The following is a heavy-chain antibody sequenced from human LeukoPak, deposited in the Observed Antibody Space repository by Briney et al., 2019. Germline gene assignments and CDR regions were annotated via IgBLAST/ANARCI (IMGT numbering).Heavy chain of an antibody. J-gene: IGHJ5*02. CDR3: ARDIVVVPAAIPAWFDP. V-gene: IGHV1-18*01. D-gene: IGHD2-2*01. CDR2: ISAYNGNT. Sequence: ASVKVSCKASGYTFTSYGISWVRQAPGLGLEWMGWISAYNGNTNYAQKLQGRVTMTTDTSTSTAYMELGSLRSDDTAVYYCARDIVVVPAAIPAWFDPWGQGTLVTVSS. CDR1: GYTFTSYG.